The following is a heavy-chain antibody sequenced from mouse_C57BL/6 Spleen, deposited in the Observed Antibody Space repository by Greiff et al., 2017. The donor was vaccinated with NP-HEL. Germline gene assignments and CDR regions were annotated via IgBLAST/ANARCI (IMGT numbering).Heavy chain of an antibody. D-gene: IGHD2-12*01. CDR1: GYTFTDYE. J-gene: IGHJ2*01. V-gene: IGHV1-15*01. CDR3: TIKKYSLYYFDY. CDR2: IDPETGGT. Sequence: VQLQESGAELVRPGASVTLSCKASGYTFTDYEMHWVKQTPVHGLEWIGAIDPETGGTAYNQKFKGKAILTADKSSSTAYMELRSLTSEDSAVYYCTIKKYSLYYFDYWGQGTTLTVSS.